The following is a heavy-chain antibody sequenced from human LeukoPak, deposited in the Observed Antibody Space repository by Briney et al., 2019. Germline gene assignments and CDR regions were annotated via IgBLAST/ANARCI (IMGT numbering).Heavy chain of an antibody. CDR1: GGSMSSYY. J-gene: IGHJ4*02. V-gene: IGHV4-59*01. D-gene: IGHD6-13*01. Sequence: SESLSLTCTVSGGSMSSYYWSWIRQPPGKGLEWIGYIYYSGSSNYNPSLKSRVTMSVDTSKNQCSLKLTSVTAADTAVYYCARDSGYSSSYDHWGQGTLVSV. CDR3: ARDSGYSSSYDH. CDR2: IYYSGSS.